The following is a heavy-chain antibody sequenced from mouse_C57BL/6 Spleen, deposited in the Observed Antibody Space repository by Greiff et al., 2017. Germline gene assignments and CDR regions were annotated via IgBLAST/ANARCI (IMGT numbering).Heavy chain of an antibody. J-gene: IGHJ4*01. D-gene: IGHD2-4*01. CDR3: ARSGYDYLYYYAMDY. V-gene: IGHV1-55*01. Sequence: QVQLQQPGAELVKPGASVKMSCKASGCTFTSYWITWVKQRPGQGLEWIGDIYPGSGSTNYNEKFKSKATLTVDTSSSTAYMQLSSLTSEDSAVYYCARSGYDYLYYYAMDYWGQGTSVTVSS. CDR1: GCTFTSYW. CDR2: IYPGSGST.